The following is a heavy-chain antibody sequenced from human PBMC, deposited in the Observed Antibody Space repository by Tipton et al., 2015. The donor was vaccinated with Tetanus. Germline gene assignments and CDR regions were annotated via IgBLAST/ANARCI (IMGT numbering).Heavy chain of an antibody. D-gene: IGHD6-19*01. CDR3: ARNKENRISVAGLLVRGFDP. CDR2: IYYSGST. V-gene: IGHV4-59*12. J-gene: IGHJ5*02. Sequence: GLVKPSETLSLTCTVSGGSISSYYWSWIRQPAGKGLEWIGYIYYSGSTNYNPSLKSRVTISVDTSKNQFSLHLSSVTAADTAVYYCARNKENRISVAGLLVRGFDPWGQGTLVIVSS. CDR1: GGSISSYY.